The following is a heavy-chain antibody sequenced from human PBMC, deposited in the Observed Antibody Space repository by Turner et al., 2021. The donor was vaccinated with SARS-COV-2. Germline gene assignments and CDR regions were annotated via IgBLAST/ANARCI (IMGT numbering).Heavy chain of an antibody. V-gene: IGHV4-59*01. CDR1: GGSISSYY. J-gene: IGHJ6*02. CDR2: FSYSGST. CDR3: ARSSYDVWSGYYIGGMDV. D-gene: IGHD3-3*01. Sequence: QVQLQESGPGLVKPSETLSLTCTVSGGSISSYYCSWIRQPPGKGLEWIGYFSYSGSTNYNPSLKSRVTISVDTSKNHFSLKLSSVTAADTAVYYCARSSYDVWSGYYIGGMDVWGQGTTVTVSS.